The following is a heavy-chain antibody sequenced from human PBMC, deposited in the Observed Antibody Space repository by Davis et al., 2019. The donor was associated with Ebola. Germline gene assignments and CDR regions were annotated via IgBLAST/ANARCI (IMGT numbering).Heavy chain of an antibody. Sequence: GESLKISCAASGFTVSSNYMSWVRQAPGKGLEWVANIKQDGSEKYYVDSVKGRFTISRENAKNSLNLQMNSLRVEDTAVYYCVVRDERALGYWGQGTLVTVSS. D-gene: IGHD2-8*01. J-gene: IGHJ4*02. CDR3: VVRDERALGY. CDR1: GFTVSSNY. CDR2: IKQDGSEK. V-gene: IGHV3-7*01.